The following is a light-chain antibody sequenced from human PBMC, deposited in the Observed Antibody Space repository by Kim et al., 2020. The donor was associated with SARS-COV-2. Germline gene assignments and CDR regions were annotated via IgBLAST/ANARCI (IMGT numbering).Light chain of an antibody. Sequence: SSELTQDPAVSVALGQTVSITCQGDSLRHYYVSWYQRRPGQAPVLVMFAKNNRPSRIPDRLSGSTSGNTASLTITEAQAEDEADYYCQARDSSGEVVFGGGTKLTVL. CDR3: QARDSSGEVV. V-gene: IGLV3-19*01. CDR2: AKN. CDR1: SLRHYY. J-gene: IGLJ2*01.